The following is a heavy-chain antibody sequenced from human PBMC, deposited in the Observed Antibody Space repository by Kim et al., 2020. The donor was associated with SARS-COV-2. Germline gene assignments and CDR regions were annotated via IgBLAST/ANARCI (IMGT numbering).Heavy chain of an antibody. CDR2: ISGSGSIT. Sequence: GGSLRLSCAASGFTFSSCDMNWVRQAPGKGLEWLSYISGSGSITYYADSVKGRFTISRDNAKNSLYLQMNSLRDEDTAVYYCAREQYGNSNFNWFDPWGQGTLVTVSS. D-gene: IGHD4-4*01. CDR3: AREQYGNSNFNWFDP. CDR1: GFTFSSCD. J-gene: IGHJ5*02. V-gene: IGHV3-48*03.